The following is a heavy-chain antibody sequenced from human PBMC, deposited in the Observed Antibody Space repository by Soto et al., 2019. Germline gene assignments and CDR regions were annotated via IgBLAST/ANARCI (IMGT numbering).Heavy chain of an antibody. V-gene: IGHV3-74*03. CDR1: GFTFGNYW. CDR3: ATAEVDY. Sequence: LRLSCAASGFTFGNYWMHWVRQAPGKGPEWVSRMTSDGRTIQYADSVKGRFTASRDNAKNTLYLQMNSLRVEDTAVYYCATAEVDYWGPGTLVTVSS. CDR2: MTSDGRTI. J-gene: IGHJ4*02.